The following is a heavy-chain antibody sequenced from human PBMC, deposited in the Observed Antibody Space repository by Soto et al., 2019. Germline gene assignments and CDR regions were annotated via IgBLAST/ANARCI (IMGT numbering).Heavy chain of an antibody. D-gene: IGHD5-18*01. J-gene: IGHJ4*02. CDR1: GGSICRGDYY. Sequence: SETLSLTCTVSGGSICRGDYYWCWIRQPPGKGLEWIGYIYYSGSTYYNPSLKSRVTISVDTSKNQFSLKLSSVTAADTAVYYCASNSYGSTFYDYWGQGTLVTVSS. CDR2: IYYSGST. V-gene: IGHV4-30-4*01. CDR3: ASNSYGSTFYDY.